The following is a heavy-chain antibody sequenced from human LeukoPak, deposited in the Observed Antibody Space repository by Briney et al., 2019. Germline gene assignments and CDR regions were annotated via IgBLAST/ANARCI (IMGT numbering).Heavy chain of an antibody. V-gene: IGHV3-30*02. CDR1: GFTFNTYG. J-gene: IGHJ4*02. Sequence: PGGSLRLSCAASGFTFNTYGMHWVRQAPGKGLEWVTFIRYDGSDKYYAESVKGRFTISRDNSKNTLYLQMNSLRAEDTAVYYCAMGPSGYSSGWFYYFDSWGQGTLVTVSS. CDR3: AMGPSGYSSGWFYYFDS. D-gene: IGHD6-19*01. CDR2: IRYDGSDK.